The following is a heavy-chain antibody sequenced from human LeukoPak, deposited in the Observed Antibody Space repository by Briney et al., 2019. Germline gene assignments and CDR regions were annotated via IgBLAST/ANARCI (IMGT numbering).Heavy chain of an antibody. Sequence: SETLSLTCTVSGGSISSGGYYWSWIRQHPGKGLEWIGYIYYSGSTYYNPSLQSRVTMSLDTSNNQFSLKLSSVTAADTAVYYCARRSSSAWYFDYWGQGTLVSVSS. CDR2: IYYSGST. J-gene: IGHJ4*02. CDR3: ARRSSSAWYFDY. CDR1: GGSISSGGYY. V-gene: IGHV4-31*03. D-gene: IGHD6-19*01.